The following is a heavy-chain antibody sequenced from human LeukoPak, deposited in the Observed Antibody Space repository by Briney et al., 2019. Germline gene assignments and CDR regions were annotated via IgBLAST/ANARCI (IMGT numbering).Heavy chain of an antibody. J-gene: IGHJ4*02. Sequence: AGGSLRLSCAASGFTFSNYWMHWVRQAPGKGLVWGSCLQSDGITTIYADSGKGRFTISSDNAKNTLDLQMNSLKAEDTAVYYCVPSAMPELDYWGQGTLVTVSS. D-gene: IGHD2-2*01. CDR1: GFTFSNYW. V-gene: IGHV3-74*01. CDR2: LQSDGITT. CDR3: VPSAMPELDY.